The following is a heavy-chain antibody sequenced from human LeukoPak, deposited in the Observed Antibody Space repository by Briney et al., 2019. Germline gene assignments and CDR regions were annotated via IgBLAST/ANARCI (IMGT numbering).Heavy chain of an antibody. CDR3: ARCADIVLMVYAIDWYFDL. J-gene: IGHJ2*01. V-gene: IGHV4-30-4*08. CDR2: IYYIGST. CDR1: GGSISSGDYY. D-gene: IGHD2-8*01. Sequence: PSQTLSLTCTVSGGSISSGDYYWSWIRQPGGKGLAWFGYIYYIGSTYSNRSVKTRCPISVDTSKNQFSPKLISVTAADTAVYYCARCADIVLMVYAIDWYFDLWGRGTLVTVSS.